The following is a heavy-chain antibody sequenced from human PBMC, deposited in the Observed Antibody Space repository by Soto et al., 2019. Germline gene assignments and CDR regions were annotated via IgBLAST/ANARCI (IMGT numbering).Heavy chain of an antibody. V-gene: IGHV1-2*04. CDR1: GYTFTGYY. D-gene: IGHD3-22*01. Sequence: EASVKVSCKASGYTFTGYYMHWVRQAPGQGLEWMGWINPNSGGTNYAQKFQGWVTMTRDTSISTAYMELSRLRSDDTAVYYCARGTRGAGGYYYDSSGYYNFDYWGQGTLVTVSX. CDR3: ARGTRGAGGYYYDSSGYYNFDY. CDR2: INPNSGGT. J-gene: IGHJ4*02.